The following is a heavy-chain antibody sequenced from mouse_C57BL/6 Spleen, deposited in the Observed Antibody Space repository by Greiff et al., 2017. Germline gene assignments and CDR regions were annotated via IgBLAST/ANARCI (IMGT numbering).Heavy chain of an antibody. D-gene: IGHD1-1*01. J-gene: IGHJ2*01. Sequence: LPPSGAGRGGPVGSGKWACRVSGYTFTSYWLHWVKQRPGQGLEWIGMIHPNSGSTNYNEKFKSKATLTVDKSSSTAYMQLSSLTSEDSAVYYCARERLGITTVVADYWGQGTTLTVSS. CDR1: GYTFTSYW. CDR2: IHPNSGST. CDR3: ARERLGITTVVADY. V-gene: IGHV1-64*01.